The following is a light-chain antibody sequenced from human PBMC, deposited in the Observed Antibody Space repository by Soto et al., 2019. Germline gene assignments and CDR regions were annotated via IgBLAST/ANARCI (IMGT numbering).Light chain of an antibody. CDR3: QQYNSLGT. Sequence: DIQMTQSPSTLSGSVGDRVTITCRASQTISSWLACYQQTPGKAPKLLIYTASSLESGVPSRFSGSGSGTEFTLTISSLQPDDFATYYCQQYNSLGTFGQGTKVDIK. CDR1: QTISSW. CDR2: TAS. V-gene: IGKV1-5*03. J-gene: IGKJ1*01.